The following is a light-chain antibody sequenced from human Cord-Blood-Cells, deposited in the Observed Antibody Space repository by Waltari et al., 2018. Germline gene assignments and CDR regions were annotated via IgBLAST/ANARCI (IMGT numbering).Light chain of an antibody. CDR1: SLRSAS. V-gene: IGLV3-19*01. CDR2: GKN. J-gene: IGLJ2*01. Sequence: SSALTQDPAVSVALGQPVRITCPGHSLRSASASWYQQKPGQAPVLVIYGKNNRPSGIPDRFSGSSSGNTASLTITGAQAEDEADYYCNSRDSSGNHVVFGGGTKLTVL. CDR3: NSRDSSGNHVV.